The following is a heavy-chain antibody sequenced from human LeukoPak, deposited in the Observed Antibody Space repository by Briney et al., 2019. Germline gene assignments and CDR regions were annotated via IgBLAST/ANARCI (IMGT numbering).Heavy chain of an antibody. Sequence: GGSLRLSCAASGFTFSNYAMSWVRQAPGKGLEWVALISYDGSNKYYADSVKGRFTISRDNSKNTLYLQMNSLRAEDTAVYYCVTDIVVVIAATAPCDCWGQGTLVTVSS. CDR3: VTDIVVVIAATAPCDC. CDR2: ISYDGSNK. J-gene: IGHJ4*02. V-gene: IGHV3-30*03. CDR1: GFTFSNYA. D-gene: IGHD2-15*01.